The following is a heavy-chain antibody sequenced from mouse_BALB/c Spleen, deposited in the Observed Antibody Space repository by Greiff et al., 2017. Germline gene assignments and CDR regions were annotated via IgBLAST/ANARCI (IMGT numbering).Heavy chain of an antibody. CDR1: GFNIKDTY. Sequence: VHVKQSGAELVKPGASVKLSCTASGFNIKDTYMHWVKQRPEQGLEWIGRIDPANGNTKYDPKFQGKATITADTSSNTAYLQLSSLTSEDTAVYYCARNYYDYDGGYYYAMDYWGQGTSVTVSS. CDR3: ARNYYDYDGGYYYAMDY. CDR2: IDPANGNT. D-gene: IGHD2-4*01. V-gene: IGHV14-3*02. J-gene: IGHJ4*01.